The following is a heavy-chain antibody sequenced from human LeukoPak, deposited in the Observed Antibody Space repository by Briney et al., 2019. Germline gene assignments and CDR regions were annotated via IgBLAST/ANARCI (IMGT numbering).Heavy chain of an antibody. J-gene: IGHJ3*02. V-gene: IGHV4-39*02. Sequence: PSETLSLTCTVSGGSISSSSYYWGWIRQPPGKGLEWIGSIYYSGSTYYNPSLKSRVTISVDTSKNHFSLKLSSVTAADTAVYYCARFGGHSKGAFDIWGQGTMVTVSS. CDR1: GGSISSSSYY. CDR2: IYYSGST. D-gene: IGHD3-10*01. CDR3: ARFGGHSKGAFDI.